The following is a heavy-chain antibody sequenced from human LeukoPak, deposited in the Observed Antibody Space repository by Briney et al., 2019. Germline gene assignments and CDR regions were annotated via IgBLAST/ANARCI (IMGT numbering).Heavy chain of an antibody. J-gene: IGHJ3*02. V-gene: IGHV5-51*01. CDR3: ARSVSVYNWNQFAAFDI. Sequence: GESLKISCKGSGYSFTSYWIGWVRQMPGKGLEWMGIIYPGDSDTRHSPSFQGQVTISADKSISTAYLQWSSLKASDTAMYYCARSVSVYNWNQFAAFDIWGQGTMVTVSS. CDR1: GYSFTSYW. D-gene: IGHD1-20*01. CDR2: IYPGDSDT.